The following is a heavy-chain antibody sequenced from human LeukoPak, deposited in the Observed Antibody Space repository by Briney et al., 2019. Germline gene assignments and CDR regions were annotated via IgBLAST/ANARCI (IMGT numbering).Heavy chain of an antibody. J-gene: IGHJ4*02. Sequence: SETLSLTCAVYGGSFSGYYWTWIRQSPRKGLEWIGSIYYSGSTYYNPSLKSRVTISVDTSKNQFSLKLSSVTAADTAVYYCARVAPVKDIVVVPAYFDYWGQGTLVTVSS. CDR1: GGSFSGYY. V-gene: IGHV4-34*01. CDR2: IYYSGST. D-gene: IGHD2-2*01. CDR3: ARVAPVKDIVVVPAYFDY.